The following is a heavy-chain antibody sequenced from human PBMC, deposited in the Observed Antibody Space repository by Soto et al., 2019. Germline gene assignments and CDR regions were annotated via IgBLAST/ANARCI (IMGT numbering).Heavy chain of an antibody. CDR3: ALKHSSSWAYYYYYMDV. CDR2: ISSDGSST. Sequence: EVQLVASGGGLVQPGGSLRLSCAASGFTFRSYWMHWVRQAPGKGLAWVARISSDGSSTSYADSVKGRFTISRDNAKNTLYLQMNSLRAEDTAVYYCALKHSSSWAYYYYYMDVWGKGTTVTVSS. J-gene: IGHJ6*03. V-gene: IGHV3-74*01. D-gene: IGHD6-13*01. CDR1: GFTFRSYW.